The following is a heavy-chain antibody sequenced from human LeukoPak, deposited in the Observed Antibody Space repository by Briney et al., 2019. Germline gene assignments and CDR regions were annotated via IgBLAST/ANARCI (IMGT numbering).Heavy chain of an antibody. CDR2: INPNSGGT. D-gene: IGHD2-21*02. V-gene: IGHV1-2*02. Sequence: ASVKVSCKASGYTLTGYYMHWVRQAPGQGLEWMGWINPNSGGTNCAQKFQGRVTMTRDTSISTAYMELGRLTSDDTAVYYCARTYKVTAPYFDYWGQGTLVTVSS. J-gene: IGHJ4*02. CDR3: ARTYKVTAPYFDY. CDR1: GYTLTGYY.